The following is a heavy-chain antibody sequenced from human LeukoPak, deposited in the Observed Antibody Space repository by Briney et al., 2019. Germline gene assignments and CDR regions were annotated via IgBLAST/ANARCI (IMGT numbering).Heavy chain of an antibody. D-gene: IGHD5-18*01. Sequence: SETLSLTCSVPGGSIGTYYWGWIRQPPGKGLEYIGYMYHSGIANYNPSLKSRVTISVDTSKNQFSLKLSSVTAADTAIYYCARGDGAYNSGYYFDYWGQGTLVTVSS. CDR1: GGSIGTYY. J-gene: IGHJ4*02. CDR2: MYHSGIA. V-gene: IGHV4-59*01. CDR3: ARGDGAYNSGYYFDY.